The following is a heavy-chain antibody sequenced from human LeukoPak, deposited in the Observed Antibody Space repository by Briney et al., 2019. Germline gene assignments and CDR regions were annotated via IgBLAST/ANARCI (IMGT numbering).Heavy chain of an antibody. J-gene: IGHJ4*02. D-gene: IGHD7-27*01. CDR3: ARDLVTGDPVPFDY. CDR1: GFTFSSYA. V-gene: IGHV3-30-3*01. Sequence: PGRSLRLSCAASGFTFSSYAMHWVRQAPGKGLEWVAVISYDGSNKYYADSVKGRFTISRDNAKNSLYLQMNSLRAEDTAVYYCARDLVTGDPVPFDYWGQGTLVTVSS. CDR2: ISYDGSNK.